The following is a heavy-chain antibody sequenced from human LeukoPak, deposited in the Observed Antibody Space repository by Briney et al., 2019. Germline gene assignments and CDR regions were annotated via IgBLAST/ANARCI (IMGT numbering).Heavy chain of an antibody. V-gene: IGHV3-53*01. CDR2: IYSDDTT. J-gene: IGHJ4*02. CDR3: ARLYYYDSNVF. CDR1: GLTVSINY. Sequence: GGSLRLSCVVSGLTVSINYMTWVRQAPGKGVEWVSVIYSDDTTYYADSVKGRFTISRDNSKNTLYLQMNSLRAEDTAVYYCARLYYYDSNVFWGQGTLVTVSS. D-gene: IGHD3-22*01.